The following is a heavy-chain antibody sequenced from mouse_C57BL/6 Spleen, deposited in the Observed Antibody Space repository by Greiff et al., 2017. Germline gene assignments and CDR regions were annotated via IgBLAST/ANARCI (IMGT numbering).Heavy chain of an antibody. D-gene: IGHD2-4*01. CDR2: IAPEPGGT. V-gene: IGHV1-15*01. CDR1: GYTFTDYE. J-gene: IGHJ3*01. Sequence: QVQLQQSGAELVRPGASVTLSCKASGYTFTDYEMHWVKQTPVHGLEWIGAIAPEPGGTAYNQKFKGKAILTADKSSSTAYMELRSLTSEDSAVYYCTRLRLRQAAWFAYWGQGTLVTVSA. CDR3: TRLRLRQAAWFAY.